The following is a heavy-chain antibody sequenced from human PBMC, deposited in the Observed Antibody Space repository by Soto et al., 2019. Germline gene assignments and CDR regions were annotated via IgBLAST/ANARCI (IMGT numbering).Heavy chain of an antibody. CDR3: AKAFRRNYYDSSVHDAFDI. V-gene: IGHV3-23*01. J-gene: IGHJ3*02. CDR2: ISGSGGST. Sequence: GGSLRLSCAASGFTFSSYAMSWVRQAPGKGLEWVSAISGSGGSTYYADSVKGRFTISRDNSKNTLYLQMNSLSAEDTAVYYCAKAFRRNYYDSSVHDAFDIWGQGTMVTVSS. CDR1: GFTFSSYA. D-gene: IGHD3-22*01.